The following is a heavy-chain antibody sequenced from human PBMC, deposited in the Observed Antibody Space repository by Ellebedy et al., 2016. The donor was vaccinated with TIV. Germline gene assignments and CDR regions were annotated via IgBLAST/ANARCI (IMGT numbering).Heavy chain of an antibody. J-gene: IGHJ4*02. CDR3: ASLNNYHSGYQYYCSY. V-gene: IGHV5-51*01. Sequence: GESLKISXQGSGYTFLNYWIGWVRQMPGKGMEWLGIIYPRDSDTRHSPSFEGQVTISVDKSISTAYLQWSSLKASDTAIYYCASLNNYHSGYQYYCSYWGQGTLVTVSS. CDR2: IYPRDSDT. D-gene: IGHD5-12*01. CDR1: GYTFLNYW.